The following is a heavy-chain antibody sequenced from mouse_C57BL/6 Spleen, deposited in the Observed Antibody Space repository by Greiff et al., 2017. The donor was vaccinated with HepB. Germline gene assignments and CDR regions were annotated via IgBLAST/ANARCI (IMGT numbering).Heavy chain of an antibody. Sequence: EVQVVESGGDLVKPGGSLKLSCAASGFTFSSYGMSWVRQTPDQRLEWVATISSGGSYTYYPDSVKGRFTITIDNATNTLYLQLSRLKSEDTAMYYCARDTTLVFDYWGQGTTLTVSS. CDR2: ISSGGSYT. V-gene: IGHV5-6*01. CDR1: GFTFSSYG. D-gene: IGHD1-1*01. J-gene: IGHJ2*01. CDR3: ARDTTLVFDY.